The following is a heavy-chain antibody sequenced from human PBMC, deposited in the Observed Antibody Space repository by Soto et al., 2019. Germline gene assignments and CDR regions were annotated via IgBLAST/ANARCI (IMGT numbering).Heavy chain of an antibody. J-gene: IGHJ4*02. D-gene: IGHD2-15*01. CDR2: IIPIFGTA. Sequence: SVKVSCKASGGTFSSYAISWVRQAPGQGLEWMGGIIPIFGTANYAQKFQGRVTITADESTSTAYMELSSLRSEDTAVYYCAYCSGGSCYSGVPYYFDYWGQGTLVTVSS. V-gene: IGHV1-69*13. CDR1: GGTFSSYA. CDR3: AYCSGGSCYSGVPYYFDY.